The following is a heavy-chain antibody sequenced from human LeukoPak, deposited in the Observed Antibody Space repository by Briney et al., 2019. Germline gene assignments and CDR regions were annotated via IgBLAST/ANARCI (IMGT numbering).Heavy chain of an antibody. J-gene: IGHJ4*02. V-gene: IGHV3-74*01. CDR2: INSDGSIT. D-gene: IGHD1-1*01. Sequence: GGSLRLSCADSGFTFSNYWMHWVRQAPGKGLVWVSRINSDGSITNYADSVKGRFTISRDNAKNTLYLQMNSLRAEDTAVYYCARDGDNDEFDYWGQGTLVTVSS. CDR3: ARDGDNDEFDY. CDR1: GFTFSNYW.